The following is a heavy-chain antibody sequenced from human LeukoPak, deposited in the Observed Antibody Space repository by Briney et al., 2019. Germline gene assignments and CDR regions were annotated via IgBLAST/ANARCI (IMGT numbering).Heavy chain of an antibody. CDR1: GGSISSGTDY. V-gene: IGHV4-39*01. Sequence: PSETLSLTCTVSGGSISSGTDYWGWIRQPPGKGLEWVGSIFYTGSTYYNPSLKSRVTISVDTSKNQFSLRLSSVTAADTAVYYCARQPKGGTLMFYFDYWGQGTLVTVSS. D-gene: IGHD2-15*01. CDR3: ARQPKGGTLMFYFDY. J-gene: IGHJ4*02. CDR2: IFYTGST.